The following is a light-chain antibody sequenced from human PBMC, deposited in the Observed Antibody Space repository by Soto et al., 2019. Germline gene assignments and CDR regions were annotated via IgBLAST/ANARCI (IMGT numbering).Light chain of an antibody. CDR1: QSVSSS. CDR2: GAS. Sequence: EIVLIQSPATLSLSPGERATLSCRASQSVSSSLAWYQQNPGQAPRLLIYGASTRAAIIPARFSGSGSGTEFTLTISSLQSEDFAVYYCQPYNNWPLTFGGGTKVDIK. V-gene: IGKV3-15*01. J-gene: IGKJ4*01. CDR3: QPYNNWPLT.